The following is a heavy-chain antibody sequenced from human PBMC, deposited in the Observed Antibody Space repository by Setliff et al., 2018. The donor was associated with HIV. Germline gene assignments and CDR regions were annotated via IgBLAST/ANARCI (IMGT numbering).Heavy chain of an antibody. D-gene: IGHD2-15*01. CDR3: ARGGLGVVGAIDY. CDR2: IIHSGGT. J-gene: IGHJ4*02. V-gene: IGHV4-34*01. Sequence: NPSETLSLTCAVYGGSFSGYYWTWIRQPPGRGLEWIGEIIHSGGTNYNRSLKSRVTISVDTPKNQFSLNLSSVTAADTAVYYCARGGLGVVGAIDYWSQGTLVTVSS. CDR1: GGSFSGYY.